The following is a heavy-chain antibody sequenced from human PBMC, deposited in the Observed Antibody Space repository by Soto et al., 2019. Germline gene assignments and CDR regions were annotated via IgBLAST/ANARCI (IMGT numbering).Heavy chain of an antibody. CDR2: ISYDGSNK. V-gene: IGHV3-30*18. J-gene: IGHJ4*02. CDR3: AKIATDRGADC. D-gene: IGHD2-21*02. CDR1: GFTFSSYG. Sequence: QVQLVESGGGVVQPGRSLRLSCAASGFTFSSYGMHWVRQAPGKGLEWVAVISYDGSNKYYADSVKGRFTISRDNSKNTLYLKMNSLRAEDTAVYYCAKIATDRGADCWGQGTLVTVSS.